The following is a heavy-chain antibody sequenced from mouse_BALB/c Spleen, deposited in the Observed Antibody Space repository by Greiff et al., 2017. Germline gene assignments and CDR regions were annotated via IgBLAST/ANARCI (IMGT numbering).Heavy chain of an antibody. D-gene: IGHD2-9*01. V-gene: IGHV2-9*02. CDR2: IWAGGST. CDR3: ASTYYGSRNAMDY. J-gene: IGHJ4*01. Sequence: VQLVESGPGLVAPSQSLSITCTVSGFSLTSYGVHWVRQPPGKGLEWLGVIWAGGSTNYNSALMSRLSISKDNSKSQVFLKMNSLQTDDTAMYYCASTYYGSRNAMDYWGQGTSVTVSS. CDR1: GFSLTSYG.